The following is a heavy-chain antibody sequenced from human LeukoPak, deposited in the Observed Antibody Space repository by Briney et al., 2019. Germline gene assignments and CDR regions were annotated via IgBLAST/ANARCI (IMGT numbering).Heavy chain of an antibody. Sequence: GGSLRLSCAASGFTFSSYSMNWVRQAPGKGLEWVSYISSSSSTIYYADSVKGRSTISRDNAKNSLYLQMNSLRAEDTAVYYCARLMVRGVLVAHYGMDVWGQGTTVTVSS. CDR3: ARLMVRGVLVAHYGMDV. CDR1: GFTFSSYS. J-gene: IGHJ6*02. CDR2: ISSSSSTI. D-gene: IGHD3-10*01. V-gene: IGHV3-48*04.